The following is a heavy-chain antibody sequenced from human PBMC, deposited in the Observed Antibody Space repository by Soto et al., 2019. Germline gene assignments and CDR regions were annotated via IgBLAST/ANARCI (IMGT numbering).Heavy chain of an antibody. CDR2: ISSSSSTI. Sequence: GGSLRLSCAASGFTFSSYIMNWVRQAPGKGLEWVPYISSSSSTIYYADSVKGRFTISRDNAKNSLYLQMNSLRDEDTAVYYCARGCSGGSCYSRPFDYWGQGTLVTVSS. J-gene: IGHJ4*02. CDR3: ARGCSGGSCYSRPFDY. CDR1: GFTFSSYI. V-gene: IGHV3-48*02. D-gene: IGHD2-15*01.